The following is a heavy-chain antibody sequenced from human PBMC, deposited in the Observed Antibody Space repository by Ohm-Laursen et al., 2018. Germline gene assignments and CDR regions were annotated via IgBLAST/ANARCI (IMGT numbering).Heavy chain of an antibody. V-gene: IGHV3-53*01. Sequence: SLRLSCTASGFTVSSNYMSWVRQAPGRGLEWVSVIYSGGSTYYADSLKGRFTISRDNSKNTLYLQMNSLRAEDTAVYYCARGFYGDYVPLDYWGQGTLVTVSS. J-gene: IGHJ4*02. CDR1: GFTVSSNY. CDR3: ARGFYGDYVPLDY. D-gene: IGHD4-17*01. CDR2: IYSGGST.